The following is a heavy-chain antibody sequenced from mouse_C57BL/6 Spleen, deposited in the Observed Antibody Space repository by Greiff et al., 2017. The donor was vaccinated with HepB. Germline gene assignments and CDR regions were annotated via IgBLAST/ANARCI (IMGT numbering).Heavy chain of an antibody. V-gene: IGHV1-82*01. CDR3: ARSDYYGSRGFAY. CDR1: GYAFSSSW. CDR2: IYPGDGDT. J-gene: IGHJ3*01. D-gene: IGHD1-1*01. Sequence: VQLQQSGPELVKPGASVKISCKASGYAFSSSWMNWVKQRPGKGLEWIGRIYPGDGDTNYNGKFKGKATLTADKSSSTAYMQLSSLTSEDPAVYFCARSDYYGSRGFAYWGQGTLVTVSA.